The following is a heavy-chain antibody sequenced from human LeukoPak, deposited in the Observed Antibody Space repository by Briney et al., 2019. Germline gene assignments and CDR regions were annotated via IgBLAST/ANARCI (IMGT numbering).Heavy chain of an antibody. V-gene: IGHV4-39*01. CDR1: GFTFSSYSMN. CDR3: ARRLPGITIFGVATGGNWFDP. J-gene: IGHJ5*02. CDR2: IYYSGST. D-gene: IGHD3-3*01. Sequence: GSLRLSCAASGFTFSSYSMNWVRQPPGKGLEWIGSIYYSGSTYYNPSLKSRVTISVDTSKNQFSLKLGSVTAADTAVYYCARRLPGITIFGVATGGNWFDPWGQGTLVTVSS.